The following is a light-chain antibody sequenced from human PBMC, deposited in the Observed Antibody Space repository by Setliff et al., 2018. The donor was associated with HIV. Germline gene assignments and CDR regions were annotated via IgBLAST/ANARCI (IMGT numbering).Light chain of an antibody. Sequence: QSVLTQPFSASGTPGQTITISCSGSNSNIGTNYVCWYQQLPGTAPKLLIFRNSQRPSGVPDRFSGSKSGTSASLAISGLRSEDEADYYCSSYAGSNNYVFGTGTKVTVL. J-gene: IGLJ1*01. V-gene: IGLV1-47*01. CDR3: SSYAGSNNYV. CDR1: NSNIGTNY. CDR2: RNS.